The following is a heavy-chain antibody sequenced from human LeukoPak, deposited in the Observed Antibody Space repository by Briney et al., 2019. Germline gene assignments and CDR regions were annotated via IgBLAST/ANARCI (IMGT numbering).Heavy chain of an antibody. CDR2: LSGTGEST. Sequence: EGSLRLSCAASGFTFSSYSMNWVRQAPGKGLEWVSGLSGTGESTYIADSLKGRFTISRDNSRDTLYLQMNSLRAEDTAIYYCAKSQWLVRIDAFDIWGQGTMVTVSS. CDR1: GFTFSSYS. CDR3: AKSQWLVRIDAFDI. D-gene: IGHD5-12*01. J-gene: IGHJ3*02. V-gene: IGHV3-23*01.